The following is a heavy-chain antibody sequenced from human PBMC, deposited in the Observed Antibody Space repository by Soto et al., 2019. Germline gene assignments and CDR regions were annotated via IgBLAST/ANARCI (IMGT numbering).Heavy chain of an antibody. CDR3: AAGDYRTGFSDRESNWYDL. CDR2: IHYTGNT. CDR1: SGSISSYY. J-gene: IGHJ5*02. Sequence: ETLSLTCPVSSGSISSYYWSWIRQPPGKGLEWIRYIHYTGNTNSNPSLKGRVTLSIDPPWNQFSLKLRSVTAAATAVYYGAAGDYRTGFSDRESNWYDLWGQGTLVTVSS. D-gene: IGHD3-3*01. V-gene: IGHV4-59*01.